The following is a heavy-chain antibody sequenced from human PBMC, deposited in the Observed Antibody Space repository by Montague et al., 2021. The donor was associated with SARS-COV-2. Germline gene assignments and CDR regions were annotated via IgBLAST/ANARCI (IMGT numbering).Heavy chain of an antibody. CDR2: IYDSDTT. CDR1: GGSVISDTYF. D-gene: IGHD3-9*01. Sequence: SETLSLTCTVSGGSVISDTYFWSWIRQPPGKGLEWIAYIYDSDTTNNNPSFWSRVSMSSDRSKNQFSLKLTSVTPADTAVYYCARAANIWSGFYNYPFEYWGQGILVTVSS. V-gene: IGHV4-61*01. CDR3: ARAANIWSGFYNYPFEY. J-gene: IGHJ4*02.